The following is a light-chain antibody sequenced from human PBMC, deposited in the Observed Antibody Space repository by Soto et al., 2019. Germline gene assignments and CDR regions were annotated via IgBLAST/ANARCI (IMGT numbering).Light chain of an antibody. CDR2: EVT. CDR1: SSDVGGYNY. J-gene: IGLJ2*01. Sequence: QLVLTQPPSASGSPGQSVTISCTGTSSDVGGYNYVSWYQQHPGKAPKLMIYEVTKRPSGVPDRFSGSKSGNTASLTVSGLQAEDEADYYCSSYAGINNYVVFGGGTKVTVL. V-gene: IGLV2-8*01. CDR3: SSYAGINNYVV.